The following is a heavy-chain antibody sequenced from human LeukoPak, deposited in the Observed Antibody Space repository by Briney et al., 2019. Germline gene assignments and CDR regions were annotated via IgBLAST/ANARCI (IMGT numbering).Heavy chain of an antibody. J-gene: IGHJ6*03. D-gene: IGHD3-16*01. V-gene: IGHV3-74*01. CDR2: INTHGSST. Sequence: GRSLRLSCAASGFTFDDYAMHWVRQAPGKGLEWVARINTHGSSTNYADSVKGRFTISRDNAKNTLYLQMTSLSAEDTAVYYALAGYYYYYMDVWGKGTTVTVSS. CDR3: LAGYYYYYMDV. CDR1: GFTFDDYA.